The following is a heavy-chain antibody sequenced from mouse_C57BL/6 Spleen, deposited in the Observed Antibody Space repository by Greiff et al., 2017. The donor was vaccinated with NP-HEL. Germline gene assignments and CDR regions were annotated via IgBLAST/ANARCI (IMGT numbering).Heavy chain of an antibody. CDR1: GFTFSSYT. J-gene: IGHJ2*01. Sequence: EVMLVESGGGLVKPGGSLKLSCAASGFTFSSYTMSWVRQTPEKRLEWVATISGGGGNTYYPDSVKGRFTISRDNAKNTLYLQMSSLRSEDTALYYCARQVTTLWYFDDWGKGTTLTVSS. CDR3: ARQVTTLWYFDD. D-gene: IGHD2-3*01. CDR2: ISGGGGNT. V-gene: IGHV5-9*01.